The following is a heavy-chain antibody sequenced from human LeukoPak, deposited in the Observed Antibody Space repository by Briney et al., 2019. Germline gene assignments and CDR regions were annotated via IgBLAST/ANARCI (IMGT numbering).Heavy chain of an antibody. CDR1: GFTFSTFG. J-gene: IGHJ6*02. D-gene: IGHD6-13*01. Sequence: GGSLRLSCAVSGFTFSTFGMNWVRQAPGKGLEWVSSIRSSSSPIYYADSVKGRFTISRDNAKNSLYLQMNSLRAEDTAVYYCARAPEQYSSWSYYGMDVWGQGTTVTVSS. CDR3: ARAPEQYSSWSYYGMDV. CDR2: IRSSSSPI. V-gene: IGHV3-21*01.